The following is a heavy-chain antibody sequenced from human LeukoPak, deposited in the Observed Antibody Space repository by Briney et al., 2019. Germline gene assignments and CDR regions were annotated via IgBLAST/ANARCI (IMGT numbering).Heavy chain of an antibody. J-gene: IGHJ4*02. D-gene: IGHD2-2*01. Sequence: SETLSLTCTVSGGSISTYYWSWIRQPPGKGLEWIAYVHYSGNTYYNPSLKSRVTISVDTSNNQFSLKLTSVTAADTAVYYCARGSWGPAGMRFDSWGQGTLVTVSS. CDR1: GGSISTYY. CDR2: VHYSGNT. CDR3: ARGSWGPAGMRFDS. V-gene: IGHV4-59*01.